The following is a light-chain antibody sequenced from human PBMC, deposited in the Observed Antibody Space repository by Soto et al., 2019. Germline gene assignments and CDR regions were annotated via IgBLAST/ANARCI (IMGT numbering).Light chain of an antibody. CDR1: QSVSGN. CDR3: QQYNYRPAA. J-gene: IGKJ5*01. V-gene: IGKV3-15*01. Sequence: EIVMTQSPATLSVSPGERAALSCRASQSVSGNLAWYQQTPGQAPRLLIYGASTRATGIPARFSGSGFGTEFTITISSLKSEDFAVYYCQQYNYRPAAFGQGTRLEIK. CDR2: GAS.